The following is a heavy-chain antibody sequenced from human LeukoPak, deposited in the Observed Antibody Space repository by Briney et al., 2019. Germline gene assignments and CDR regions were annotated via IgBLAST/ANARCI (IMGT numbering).Heavy chain of an antibody. J-gene: IGHJ5*02. CDR2: MYYSDST. Sequence: SETLSLTCTVSGGSISSGDFYWSWIRQPPGKVLEWIAYMYYSDSTYYNPTLKSRVTMSADTSKNQLSLKLSSVTAADTAVYYCTRPYYYDSRIDPWGQGILVTVSS. D-gene: IGHD3-22*01. CDR1: GGSISSGDFY. CDR3: TRPYYYDSRIDP. V-gene: IGHV4-30-4*01.